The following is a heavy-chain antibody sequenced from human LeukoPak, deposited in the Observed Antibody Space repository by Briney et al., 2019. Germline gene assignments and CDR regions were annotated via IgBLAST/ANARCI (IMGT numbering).Heavy chain of an antibody. CDR2: IIGSVGST. V-gene: IGHV3-23*01. D-gene: IGHD6-19*01. Sequence: GGSLRLSWAASGFTFNTYAMSWVRQAPGKGLEWVSTIIGSVGSTYYADSVKGRFTISTDNSKKTRYLQRNSLRAEDMAVYYCAKYTAYSTGWTSYWGQGTLVTVS. CDR1: GFTFNTYA. CDR3: AKYTAYSTGWTSY. J-gene: IGHJ4*02.